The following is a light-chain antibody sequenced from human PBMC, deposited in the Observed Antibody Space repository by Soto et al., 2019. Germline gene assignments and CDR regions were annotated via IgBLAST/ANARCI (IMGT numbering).Light chain of an antibody. CDR2: AAS. CDR3: QKSSSIPYT. V-gene: IGKV1-39*01. Sequence: DLQMTQSPSSLSASVGDRVTITCRASQTISTYLNWYQQNPGKAPKLLIYAASNLQNGVPSRFSGSGSGTDFTLNISSLQPEDFATYYCQKSSSIPYTFGQGTKLQIK. CDR1: QTISTY. J-gene: IGKJ2*01.